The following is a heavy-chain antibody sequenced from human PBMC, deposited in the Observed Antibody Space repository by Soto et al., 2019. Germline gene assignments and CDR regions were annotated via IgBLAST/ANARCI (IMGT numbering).Heavy chain of an antibody. J-gene: IGHJ5*02. V-gene: IGHV4-38-2*01. CDR3: ARGQPGIAVRFDH. CDR2: IYHSGST. CDR1: GYSISSGYY. Sequence: XETLSLTCAVAGYSISSGYYWGWIRQPPGKGLEWIGSIYHSGSTYYNPSPKSRVTISVDTSRNQFSLKLSSVTAADTAVYYCARGQPGIAVRFDHWGQGTLVTVSS. D-gene: IGHD6-19*01.